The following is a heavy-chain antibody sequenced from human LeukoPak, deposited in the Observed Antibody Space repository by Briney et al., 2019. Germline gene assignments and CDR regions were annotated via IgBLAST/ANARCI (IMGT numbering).Heavy chain of an antibody. V-gene: IGHV3-21*01. CDR3: ASPTRVRFY. Sequence: GGSLRLSCAASGFTFSSYSMNWVRQAPGKGLEWVSSISSSSSYLYYADSVKGRVTISRDNAKNTLYLQINSLRAHATAVYYIASPTRVRFYWGQGTLVTVSS. CDR2: ISSSSSYL. D-gene: IGHD3-10*01. J-gene: IGHJ4*02. CDR1: GFTFSSYS.